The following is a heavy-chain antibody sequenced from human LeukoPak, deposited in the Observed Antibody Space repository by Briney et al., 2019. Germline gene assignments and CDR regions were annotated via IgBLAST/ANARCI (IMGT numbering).Heavy chain of an antibody. CDR1: GCTFSSYA. D-gene: IGHD3-3*01. CDR3: AKYVGEVTIFGVVIPPHSASDY. CDR2: SSGSGGRT. V-gene: IGHV3-23*01. J-gene: IGHJ4*02. Sequence: GGSLRLSCAASGCTFSSYAMSWVRQAPGKGLEWVSASSGSGGRTYYADSVKGRFTISRDNSKNTPYLQMNSMRAEDTAVYYCAKYVGEVTIFGVVIPPHSASDYWGQGALVTVSS.